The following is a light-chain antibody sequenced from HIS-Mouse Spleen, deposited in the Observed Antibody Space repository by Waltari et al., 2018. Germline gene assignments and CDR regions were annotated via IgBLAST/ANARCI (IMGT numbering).Light chain of an antibody. CDR2: EGS. CDR3: CSYAGSSTVV. CDR1: SSDVGSYIL. Sequence: QSALTQPASVSGSPGQSITTSCTGTSSDVGSYILVSWYQQHPGKAPKLMIYEGSKRPSGVSNRFSGSKSGNTASLTISGLQAEDEADYYCCSYAGSSTVVFGGGTKLTVL. J-gene: IGLJ2*01. V-gene: IGLV2-23*01.